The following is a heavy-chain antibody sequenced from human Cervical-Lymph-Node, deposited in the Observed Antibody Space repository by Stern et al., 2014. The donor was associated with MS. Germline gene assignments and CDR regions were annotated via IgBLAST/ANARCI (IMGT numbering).Heavy chain of an antibody. V-gene: IGHV3-30*01. J-gene: IGHJ3*01. Sequence: VQLVESGGGVVQPGRSLRLSCAASGFSFSNYAVHWVRPAPGKGLEWVAVASYDGNKYSADSVKGRFTVSRDNSKNALYLQMNSLRTEDTAVYYCARDRGIDDAFDLWGQGTMVTVSA. CDR2: ASYDGNK. CDR1: GFSFSNYA. D-gene: IGHD3-10*01. CDR3: ARDRGIDDAFDL.